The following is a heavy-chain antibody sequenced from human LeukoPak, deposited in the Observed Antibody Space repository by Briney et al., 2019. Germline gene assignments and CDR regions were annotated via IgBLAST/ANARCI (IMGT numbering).Heavy chain of an antibody. V-gene: IGHV3-21*01. J-gene: IGHJ4*02. Sequence: GGSLRLSCAASGFTFSSYSMNWVRQAPGKGLGWVPSISSSSSYIYYADSVKGRFTISRDNAKNSLYLQMNSLRAEDTAVYYCARGDSSSWTNRDYFDYWGQGTLVTVSS. CDR1: GFTFSSYS. CDR3: ARGDSSSWTNRDYFDY. CDR2: ISSSSSYI. D-gene: IGHD6-13*01.